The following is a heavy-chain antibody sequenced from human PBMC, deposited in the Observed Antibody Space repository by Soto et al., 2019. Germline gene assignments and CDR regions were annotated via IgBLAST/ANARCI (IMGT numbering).Heavy chain of an antibody. J-gene: IGHJ6*02. Sequence: EVQLLESGGGLVQPGGSLRLSCAASGFTFSSYAMSWVRQAPGKGLEWVSAISGSGGSTYYADSVKGRFTISRDNSKNTLYLQMNSLRAEDTAVHYCAKAKTGTDYYYYGMDVWGQGTTVTVSS. CDR2: ISGSGGST. CDR1: GFTFSSYA. V-gene: IGHV3-23*01. CDR3: AKAKTGTDYYYYGMDV. D-gene: IGHD7-27*01.